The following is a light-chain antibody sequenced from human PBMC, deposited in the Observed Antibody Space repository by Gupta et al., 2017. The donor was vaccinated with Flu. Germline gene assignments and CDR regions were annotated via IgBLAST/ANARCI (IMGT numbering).Light chain of an antibody. CDR2: GAS. V-gene: IGKV3-20*01. CDR3: QQYGSSPSRT. Sequence: TLSLSPGERATLSCRASQSVSSSYLAWYQQKPGQAPRLLIYGASSRATGIPDRFSGSGSGTDFTLTISRLEPEDIAVYYCQQYGSSPSRTFGQGTKLEIK. CDR1: QSVSSSY. J-gene: IGKJ1*01.